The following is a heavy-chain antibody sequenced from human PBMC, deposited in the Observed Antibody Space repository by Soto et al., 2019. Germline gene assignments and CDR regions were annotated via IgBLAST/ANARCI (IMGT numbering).Heavy chain of an antibody. V-gene: IGHV3-7*01. CDR2: IKQDGGEK. D-gene: IGHD4-4*01. CDR1: GVPFSSYW. J-gene: IGHJ4*02. Sequence: GGSLRLSCAASGVPFSSYWMSWVRQAPGKGLEWVASIKQDGGEKYYVDSVKGRFTISRDNAKNSLYLQMSSLRAEDTAVYYCATHSIWAFDYWGQGTLVTVSS. CDR3: ATHSIWAFDY.